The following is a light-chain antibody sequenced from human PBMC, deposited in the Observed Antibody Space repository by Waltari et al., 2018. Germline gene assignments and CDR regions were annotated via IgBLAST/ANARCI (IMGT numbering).Light chain of an antibody. CDR2: GAS. Sequence: EIVMTQSPATLSVSPGERATLSCRASQSVSSNLAWYQQKPGQAPRLLIYGASTRATGIPARFSGSGSGTEFTLTISSLQSEDFATYYCQQANTFPYTFGQGTKLEI. J-gene: IGKJ2*01. V-gene: IGKV3-15*01. CDR1: QSVSSN. CDR3: QQANTFPYT.